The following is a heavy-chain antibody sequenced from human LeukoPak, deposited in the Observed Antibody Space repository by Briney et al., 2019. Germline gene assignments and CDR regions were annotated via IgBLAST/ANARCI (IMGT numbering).Heavy chain of an antibody. CDR1: GGSISSSSYY. J-gene: IGHJ4*02. V-gene: IGHV4-39*07. Sequence: SETLSLTCTVSGGSISSSSYYWGWIRQPPGKGLEWIGSIYYSGSTYYNPSLKSRVTISVDTSKNQFSLKLSSVTAADTAEYYCARGDYGGNLFDYWGQGTLVSVSS. D-gene: IGHD4-23*01. CDR2: IYYSGST. CDR3: ARGDYGGNLFDY.